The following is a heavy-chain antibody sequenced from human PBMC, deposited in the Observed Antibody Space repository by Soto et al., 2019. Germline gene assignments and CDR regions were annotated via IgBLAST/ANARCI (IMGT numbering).Heavy chain of an antibody. D-gene: IGHD4-17*01. CDR3: ARDGVDVSRTTVRHGALDI. V-gene: IGHV1-69*01. J-gene: IGHJ3*02. Sequence: QLQLVQSGAEVKKPGSSVKVSCKASGGSFNTYGISWVRQAPGQGLEWMGGFLPVFTTAKYAQKFQGRVSITADESTYTAYMELSSLRSEDTAVYFCARDGVDVSRTTVRHGALDIWGQGTVVTVSS. CDR2: FLPVFTTA. CDR1: GGSFNTYG.